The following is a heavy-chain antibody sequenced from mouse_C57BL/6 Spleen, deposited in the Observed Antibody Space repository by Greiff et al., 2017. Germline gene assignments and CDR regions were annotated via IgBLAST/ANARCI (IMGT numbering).Heavy chain of an antibody. CDR3: ARGEPLYAMDY. CDR2: ISYSGST. V-gene: IGHV3-1*01. CDR1: GYSITSGYD. J-gene: IGHJ4*01. Sequence: VQLKESGPGMVKPSQSLSLTCTVTGYSITSGYDWHWIRHFPGNKLEWMGYISYSGSTNYNPSLKSRISITHDTSKNHFFLKLNSVTTEDTATYYCARGEPLYAMDYWGQGTSVTVSS.